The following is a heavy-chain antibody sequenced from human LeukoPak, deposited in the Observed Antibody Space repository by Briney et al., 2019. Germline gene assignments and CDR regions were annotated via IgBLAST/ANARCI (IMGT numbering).Heavy chain of an antibody. J-gene: IGHJ4*02. CDR1: GGSFSGYY. Sequence: KASETLSLTCAVYGGSFSGYYWSWIRQPPGKGLEWTGEINHSGSTNYNPSLKSRVTISVDTSKNQFSLKLSSVTAADTAVYYCARGKGSSVSEDIVVVVAATARFANFDYWGQGTLVTVSS. CDR2: INHSGST. D-gene: IGHD2-15*01. V-gene: IGHV4-34*01. CDR3: ARGKGSSVSEDIVVVVAATARFANFDY.